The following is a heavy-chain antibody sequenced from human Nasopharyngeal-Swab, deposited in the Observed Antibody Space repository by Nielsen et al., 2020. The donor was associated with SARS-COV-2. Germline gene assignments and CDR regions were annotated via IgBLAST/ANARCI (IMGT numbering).Heavy chain of an antibody. CDR2: IAHDASNE. V-gene: IGHV3-30*03. CDR1: GFTFSSFG. D-gene: IGHD1-26*01. J-gene: IGHJ4*02. Sequence: GGSLRLSCAASGFTFSSFGMHWVRQAPGKGLEWVAFIAHDASNEYYGDSVKGRFSISRDSSKNTLYLQMNSLRAEDTAVYYCAVVEWDLPPNIWGQGTLVTVSS. CDR3: AVVEWDLPPNI.